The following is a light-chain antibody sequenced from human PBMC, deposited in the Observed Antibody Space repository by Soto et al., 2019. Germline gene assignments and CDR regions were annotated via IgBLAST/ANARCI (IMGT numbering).Light chain of an antibody. Sequence: IVMTQSPDSLSVSLVEMSTINCKSSQNVLYSASNTNFLAWFQQKPGQPPKLLIYWASSRESGVPDRFSGSGSGTDFTLTISSLQAEDVAVYYCQQYFSTPWTFGQGTKVDIK. CDR3: QQYFSTPWT. CDR2: WAS. J-gene: IGKJ1*01. CDR1: QNVLYSASNTNF. V-gene: IGKV4-1*01.